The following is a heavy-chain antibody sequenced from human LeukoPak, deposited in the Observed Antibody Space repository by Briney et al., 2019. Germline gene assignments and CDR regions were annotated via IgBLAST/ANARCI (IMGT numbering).Heavy chain of an antibody. CDR3: AKDPYGTRYFDY. V-gene: IGHV3-23*01. D-gene: IGHD2-2*01. Sequence: PGGSLRLSCAASGFTFSNFWLHWVRQAPGKGLEWVSSLSGSGYNTYYADSVKGRFTISRDNSKNTVYLQMNSLRAEDTAVYYCAKDPYGTRYFDYWGQGTLVTVSS. CDR1: GFTFSNFW. CDR2: LSGSGYNT. J-gene: IGHJ4*02.